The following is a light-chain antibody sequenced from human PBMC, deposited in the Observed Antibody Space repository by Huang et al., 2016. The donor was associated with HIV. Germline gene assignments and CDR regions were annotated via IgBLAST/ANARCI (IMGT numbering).Light chain of an antibody. Sequence: EIVLTQSPGILSLSPGESATLSCRASQSVFNNNCLAWDQQKPGQAPRLLIFGASSTATGISDRFRGSGSGTDFTLTISRLEPEDFAVYYCQQYGSSLAFGPGTKVEIK. CDR2: GAS. CDR3: QQYGSSLA. CDR1: QSVFNNN. J-gene: IGKJ1*01. V-gene: IGKV3-20*01.